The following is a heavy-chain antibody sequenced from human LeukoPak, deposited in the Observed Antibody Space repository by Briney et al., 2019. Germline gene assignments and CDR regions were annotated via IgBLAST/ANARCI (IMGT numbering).Heavy chain of an antibody. CDR3: ARERLLWFGDRWFDP. CDR1: GGSISNYY. Sequence: SETLSLTCTVSGGSISNYYGGWIRQTPGKGLELIGYIYYSGSTNYNPSLKSRVTISVDTSKNQFSLKLSSVTAADTAVYYCARERLLWFGDRWFDPWGQGTLVTVSS. D-gene: IGHD3-10*01. CDR2: IYYSGST. V-gene: IGHV4-59*01. J-gene: IGHJ5*02.